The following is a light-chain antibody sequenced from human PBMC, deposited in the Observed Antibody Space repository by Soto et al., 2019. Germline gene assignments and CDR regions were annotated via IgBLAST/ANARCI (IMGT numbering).Light chain of an antibody. CDR3: KQYYSYPRT. J-gene: IGKJ1*01. CDR1: QSITYW. Sequence: DIQMTQSPATLSASVGDRVSITCRASQSITYWLAWYQQKPGKAPRLLIFDAYNLQSGVPSRFSGSGSGTDFTLTISCLQSEDFATYYCKQYYSYPRTFGQGTKVDIK. CDR2: DAY. V-gene: IGKV1-5*01.